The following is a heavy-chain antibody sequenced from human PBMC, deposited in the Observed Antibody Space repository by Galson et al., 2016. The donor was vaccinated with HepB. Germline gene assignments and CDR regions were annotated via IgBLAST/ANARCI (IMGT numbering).Heavy chain of an antibody. CDR3: SRHFPSYYDVMTGPFDY. J-gene: IGHJ4*02. D-gene: IGHD3-9*01. CDR2: ISYSGST. Sequence: SETLSLTCIVSGGSISSSSYYWGWIRQPPGKGLEWIGSISYSGSTYYNPSLKSRVTISVDTSKDQFSLRLSSVPAADTAVYYCSRHFPSYYDVMTGPFDYWGQGTLVTVSS. CDR1: GGSISSSSYY. V-gene: IGHV4-39*01.